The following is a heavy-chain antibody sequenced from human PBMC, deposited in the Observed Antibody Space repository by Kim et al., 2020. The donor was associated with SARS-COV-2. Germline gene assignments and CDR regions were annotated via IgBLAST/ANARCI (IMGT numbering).Heavy chain of an antibody. Sequence: GGSLRLSCSGSGFIFSDYAIHWVRRAPGKGLEYVSATTRSGDGSFYTDSVEGRFTISRDNSKNTLYLQMNSLRLEDTSDYFCVRYGRNYGAVHWGQGILVIVSS. CDR3: VRYGRNYGAVH. D-gene: IGHD4-17*01. J-gene: IGHJ4*02. CDR1: GFIFSDYA. CDR2: TTRSGDGS. V-gene: IGHV3-64D*06.